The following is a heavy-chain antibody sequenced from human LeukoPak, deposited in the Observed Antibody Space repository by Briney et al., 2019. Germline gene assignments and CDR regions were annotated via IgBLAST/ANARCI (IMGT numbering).Heavy chain of an antibody. V-gene: IGHV3-21*01. Sequence: GSLRLSCAASGFTFSSYSMDWVRQAPGKGLEWVSSITSSSSYIYYADSVKGRFTISRDNAKNSLFLQMNSLRAEDTAVYYCARDRGWELPYYFDYWGQGTLVTVSS. CDR3: ARDRGWELPYYFDY. CDR1: GFTFSSYS. J-gene: IGHJ4*02. CDR2: ITSSSSYI. D-gene: IGHD1-26*01.